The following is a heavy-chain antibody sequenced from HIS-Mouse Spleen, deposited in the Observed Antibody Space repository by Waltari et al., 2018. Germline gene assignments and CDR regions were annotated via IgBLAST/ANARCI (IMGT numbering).Heavy chain of an antibody. CDR1: GYTFTSYD. D-gene: IGHD3-3*01. CDR2: MNPNSGNT. CDR3: ARGLYYDFWSGYYYYYYGMDV. Sequence: QVQLVQSGAEVKKTGASVKVSCKASGYTFTSYDINWVRQATGQGLGWLGWMNPNSGNTGYAQKFQGRVTMTRNTSISTAYMELSSLRSEDTAVYYCARGLYYDFWSGYYYYYYGMDVWGQGTTVTVSS. V-gene: IGHV1-8*01. J-gene: IGHJ6*02.